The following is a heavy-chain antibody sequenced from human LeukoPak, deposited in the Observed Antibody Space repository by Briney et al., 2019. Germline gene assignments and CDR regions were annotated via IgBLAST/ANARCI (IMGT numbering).Heavy chain of an antibody. Sequence: PSETLSLTCTVSGGSISSSSYYWGWIRQPPGKGLEWIGSIYYSGSSTYNPSLKSRVTISVDTSKNQFSLRLTSMTAADTAVYYCARGYYYRRWGQGTLVTVSS. CDR2: IYYSGSS. CDR3: ARGYYYRR. D-gene: IGHD3-10*01. CDR1: GGSISSSSYY. J-gene: IGHJ4*02. V-gene: IGHV4-39*07.